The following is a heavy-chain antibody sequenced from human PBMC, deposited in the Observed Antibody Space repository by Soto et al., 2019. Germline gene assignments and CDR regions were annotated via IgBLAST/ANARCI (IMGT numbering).Heavy chain of an antibody. CDR2: ISSSSSYI. D-gene: IGHD3-22*01. CDR3: ARVSGYDSSGYYYGKTLKLDY. J-gene: IGHJ4*02. V-gene: IGHV3-21*01. CDR1: GFTFSSYS. Sequence: GGSLRLSCAASGFTFSSYSMNWVRQAPGKGLEWVSSISSSSSYIYYADSVKGRFTISRDNAKNSLYLQMNSLRAEDTAVYYCARVSGYDSSGYYYGKTLKLDYWGQGTLVTSPQ.